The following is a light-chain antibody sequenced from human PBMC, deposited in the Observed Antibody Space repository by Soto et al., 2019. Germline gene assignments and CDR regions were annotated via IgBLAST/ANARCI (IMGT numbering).Light chain of an antibody. CDR1: QSISGY. J-gene: IGKJ1*01. CDR2: AAS. CDR3: QQSDSMPWT. V-gene: IGKV1-39*01. Sequence: DIQMTQSPSSLSASVGDRVTITCRASQSISGYLNWYQKKSGQAPRLLMYAASSLQSGVPSRFSGSGSGTDFTVTISSLQPEESGTYYCQQSDSMPWTFGQGTKVEIK.